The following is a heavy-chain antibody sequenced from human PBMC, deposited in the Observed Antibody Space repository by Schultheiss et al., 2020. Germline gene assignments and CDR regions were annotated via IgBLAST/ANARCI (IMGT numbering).Heavy chain of an antibody. CDR1: GGSISSYY. Sequence: SETLSLTCTVSGGSISSYYWSWIRQSAGKGLEWVGRIYSSGSTNYNPSLKSRVSMSVDTSKNQFSLKLSSVTAADTAVYYCARGNVYYGSGVGYWGQGTLVTVSS. CDR2: IYSSGST. V-gene: IGHV4-4*07. J-gene: IGHJ4*02. CDR3: ARGNVYYGSGVGY. D-gene: IGHD3-10*01.